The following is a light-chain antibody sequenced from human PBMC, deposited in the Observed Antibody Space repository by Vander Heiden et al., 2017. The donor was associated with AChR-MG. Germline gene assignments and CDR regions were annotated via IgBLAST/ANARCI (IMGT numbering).Light chain of an antibody. J-gene: IGKJ4*01. CDR2: AAS. CDR1: QSISSY. CDR3: QQSDSTPLT. Sequence: DIQMMQSPSSLSASVGDRVTITRPASQSISSYLNWYQQKPGKAPKLLIYAASSLQSGVPARFSGSGSGTDFTLTISSLQPEDFATYYCQQSDSTPLTFGGGTKVEIK. V-gene: IGKV1-39*01.